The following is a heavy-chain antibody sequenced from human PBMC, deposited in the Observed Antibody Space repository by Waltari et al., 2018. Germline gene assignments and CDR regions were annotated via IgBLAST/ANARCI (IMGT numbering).Heavy chain of an antibody. CDR2: IYYSGST. J-gene: IGHJ6*03. CDR1: GGSIRSSSYY. V-gene: IGHV4-39*07. Sequence: QLQLQESGPGLVQPSETLAITCTVPGGSIRSSSYYWGWIRQPPGKGLEWIGSIYYSGSTYYNPSLKSRVTISVDTSKNQFSLKLSSVTAADTAVYYCAREKTDYYYMDVWGKGTTVTISS. CDR3: AREKTDYYYMDV.